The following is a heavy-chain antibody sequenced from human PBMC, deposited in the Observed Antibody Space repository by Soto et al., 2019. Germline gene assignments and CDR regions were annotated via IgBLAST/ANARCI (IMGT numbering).Heavy chain of an antibody. V-gene: IGHV3-30-3*01. J-gene: IGHJ4*02. CDR1: GFTFSSYA. CDR3: ARGPTYDSSGYQPL. Sequence: GGSLRLSCAASGFTFSSYAMHWVRQAPGKGLEWVAVISYDGSNKYYADSVKGRFTISRDNSKNTLYLQMNSLGAEDTAVYYCARGPTYDSSGYQPLWGQGTLVTVSS. CDR2: ISYDGSNK. D-gene: IGHD3-22*01.